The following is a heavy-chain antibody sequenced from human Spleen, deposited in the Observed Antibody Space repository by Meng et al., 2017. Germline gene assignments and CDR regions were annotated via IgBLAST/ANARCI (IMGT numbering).Heavy chain of an antibody. J-gene: IGHJ4*02. CDR2: IHHSGSA. CDR1: GGSMSSGNYY. CDR3: ASFDYIPRRNYFDY. Sequence: QVQLQESGPGLVEPSQTLSLTCTFSGGSMSSGNYYWSWIRQPPGKGLEWIGYIHHSGSAYYNPSLKSRVSISVDTSKNQFSLNLNSMTAADTAVYYCASFDYIPRRNYFDYWGQGTLVTVSS. V-gene: IGHV4-30-4*01. D-gene: IGHD3-10*01.